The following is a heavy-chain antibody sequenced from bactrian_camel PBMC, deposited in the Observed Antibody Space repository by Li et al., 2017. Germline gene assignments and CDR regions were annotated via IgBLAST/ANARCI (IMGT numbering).Heavy chain of an antibody. CDR2: IDVRFGST. D-gene: IGHD2*01. Sequence: VQLVESGGGSVQAGGSLRLSCVAPRYTACMGWFRQAPGKEREGVAAIDVRFGSTTHADSVKGRFTISKDNTNNALYLQMSSLKPEDTAMYYCAADIFPCHTPAKLTRISAEYWGQGTQVTVS. CDR3: AADIFPCHTPAKLTRISAEY. CDR1: RYTAC. J-gene: IGHJ4*01. V-gene: IGHV3S42*01.